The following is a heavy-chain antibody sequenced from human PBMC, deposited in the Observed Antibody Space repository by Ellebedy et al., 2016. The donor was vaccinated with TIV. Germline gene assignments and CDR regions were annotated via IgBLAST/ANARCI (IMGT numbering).Heavy chain of an antibody. D-gene: IGHD4-17*01. CDR3: AREIIYGRYYFDY. J-gene: IGHJ4*02. CDR1: GFTFSSYG. CDR2: IWSDGTTK. V-gene: IGHV3-33*01. Sequence: GGSLRLXXAASGFTFSSYGMHWVRQAPGKGLEWVAVIWSDGTTKYYSDSVKGRFTISRDNSKNTLYLQMNRLGAEDTAVYYCAREIIYGRYYFDYWGQGTLVTVSS.